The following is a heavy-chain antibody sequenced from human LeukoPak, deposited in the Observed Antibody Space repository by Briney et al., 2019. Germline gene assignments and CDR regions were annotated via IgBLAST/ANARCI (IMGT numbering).Heavy chain of an antibody. V-gene: IGHV3-48*01. CDR3: AKEIFSGLLYIDY. J-gene: IGHJ4*02. Sequence: PGGSLRLSCAASGFTFSSYSMNWVRQAPGKGLEWVSYMSSSSSTIYYADSVKGRFTISRDNAKNTVYLQMNSLRPEDMAVYYCAKEIFSGLLYIDYWGQGTLVTVSS. D-gene: IGHD5-12*01. CDR1: GFTFSSYS. CDR2: MSSSSSTI.